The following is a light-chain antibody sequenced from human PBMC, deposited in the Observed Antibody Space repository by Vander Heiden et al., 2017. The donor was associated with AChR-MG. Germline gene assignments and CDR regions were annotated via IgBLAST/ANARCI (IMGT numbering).Light chain of an antibody. Sequence: HSALTPPASVSGSPGQSITISCTGPSSDVGCYNFVSWYQQHPGKAPKLMIYDVSNRPSGVSNRFSGAKSGNTASLTISGLQAEDEADYYCSSYTSSSTLLVFGTGTKVTVL. CDR1: SSDVGCYNF. V-gene: IGLV2-14*01. CDR2: DVS. J-gene: IGLJ1*01. CDR3: SSYTSSSTLLV.